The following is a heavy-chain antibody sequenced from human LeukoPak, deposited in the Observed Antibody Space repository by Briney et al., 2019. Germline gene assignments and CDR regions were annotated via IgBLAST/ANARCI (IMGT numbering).Heavy chain of an antibody. CDR1: AGSISSYY. Sequence: SETLSLTCTVSAGSISSYYWSWIRQPPGKGLEWIGYIYYSGSTNYNPSLKSRVTISVDTSKNQFSLKLSSVTAADTAVYYCARLPPRYGSGSYRIYYYYMDVWGKGTTVTVSS. CDR3: ARLPPRYGSGSYRIYYYYMDV. V-gene: IGHV4-59*08. D-gene: IGHD3-10*01. CDR2: IYYSGST. J-gene: IGHJ6*03.